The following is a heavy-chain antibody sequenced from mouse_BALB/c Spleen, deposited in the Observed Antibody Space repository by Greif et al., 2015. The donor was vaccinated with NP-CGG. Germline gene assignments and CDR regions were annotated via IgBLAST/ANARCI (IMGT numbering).Heavy chain of an antibody. V-gene: IGHV2-6-7*01. CDR1: GFSLTGYG. CDR2: IWGDGST. CDR3: ARGDYGSSLYYAMDY. D-gene: IGHD1-1*01. J-gene: IGHJ4*01. Sequence: QEQLKDSGPGLVAPSQSLSITCTVSGFSLTGYGVNWVRQPPGKGLEWLGMIWGDGSTDYNSALKSRLSISKDNSKSQVFLKMNSLQTDDTARYYCARGDYGSSLYYAMDYWGQGTSVTVSS.